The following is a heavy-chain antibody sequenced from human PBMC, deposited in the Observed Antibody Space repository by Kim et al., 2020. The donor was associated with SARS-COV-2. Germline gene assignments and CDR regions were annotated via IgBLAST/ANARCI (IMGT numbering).Heavy chain of an antibody. CDR3: ARAIQLWSDYYYYGMDV. V-gene: IGHV3-21*01. Sequence: GGSLRLSCAASGFTFSSYSVNWVRQAPGKGLEWVSSISSSSSYIYYADSVKGRFTISRDNAKNSLYLQMNSLRDEDTAVYYCARAIQLWSDYYYYGMDVWGQGTTVTVSS. CDR2: ISSSSSYI. D-gene: IGHD5-18*01. J-gene: IGHJ6*02. CDR1: GFTFSSYS.